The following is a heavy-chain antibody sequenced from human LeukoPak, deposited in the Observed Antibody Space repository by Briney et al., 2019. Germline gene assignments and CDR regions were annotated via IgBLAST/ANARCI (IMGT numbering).Heavy chain of an antibody. V-gene: IGHV3-49*04. Sequence: PGGSLRQCFSAYGFTFGDYARSRVHQAPGKGLEWEGFFRSKAYGGTTEYAASVKGRFTISRDDSKSIAYLQMNSLKTEDTAVYYCTRAYTQLYTVTGGYWGQGTLVTVSS. D-gene: IGHD4-17*01. CDR3: TRAYTQLYTVTGGY. CDR2: FRSKAYGGTT. J-gene: IGHJ4*02. CDR1: GFTFGDYA.